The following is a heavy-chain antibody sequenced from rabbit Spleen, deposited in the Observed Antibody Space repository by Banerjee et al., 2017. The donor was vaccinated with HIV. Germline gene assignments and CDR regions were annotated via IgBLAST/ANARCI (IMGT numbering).Heavy chain of an antibody. Sequence: QEQLEESGGDLVKPGASLTLTCTASGFSFSSSDYMSWVRQAPGKGLEWISCIAGSSSDFTSSASWAKGRFTISKTSSTTVTLQMTSLTAADTATYFCARDLVAVIGWNFNLWGPGTLVTVS. D-gene: IGHD1-1*01. CDR2: IAGSSSDFT. CDR1: GFSFSSSDY. CDR3: ARDLVAVIGWNFNL. J-gene: IGHJ4*01. V-gene: IGHV1S45*01.